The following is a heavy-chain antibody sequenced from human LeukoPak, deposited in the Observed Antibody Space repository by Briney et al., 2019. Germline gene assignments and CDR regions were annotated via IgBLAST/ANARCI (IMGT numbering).Heavy chain of an antibody. Sequence: GGSLRLSCSASRFTFSSYTMNWVRQAPGKGLEWVSSIDPSSTYIYYADSVKGRFTISRDNSKNTLYLQMNSLRAEDTAVYYCARVGGGYYFDYWGQGTLVTVSS. CDR3: ARVGGGYYFDY. D-gene: IGHD3-16*01. J-gene: IGHJ4*02. V-gene: IGHV3-21*04. CDR1: RFTFSSYT. CDR2: IDPSSTYI.